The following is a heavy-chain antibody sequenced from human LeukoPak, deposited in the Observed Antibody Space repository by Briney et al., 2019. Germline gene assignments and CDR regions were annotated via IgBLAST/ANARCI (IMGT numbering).Heavy chain of an antibody. CDR3: ARETIFGVIIAGFHWFDP. J-gene: IGHJ5*02. Sequence: SETLSLTCTVSGGSISSSSYYWSWIRQPAGKGLEWIGHIYTSGSTNYNPSLKSRATISVDTSKNQFSLNLTSVTAADTAVYYCARETIFGVIIAGFHWFDPWGQGTLVTVSS. D-gene: IGHD3-3*01. CDR1: GGSISSSSYY. CDR2: IYTSGST. V-gene: IGHV4-61*09.